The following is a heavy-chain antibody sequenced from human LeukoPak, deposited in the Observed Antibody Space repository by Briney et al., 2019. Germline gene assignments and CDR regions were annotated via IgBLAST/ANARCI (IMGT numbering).Heavy chain of an antibody. CDR1: GFTFSGSA. CDR3: TSSSGSRAY. Sequence: GGSLRLSCAASGFTFSGSAMHWVRQASGKGLEWVGRIRSKANSYATAYAASGKGRFTISRDDSKNTALLQMNSLKTEDTAVYYCTSSSGSRAYWGQGTLVTVSS. CDR2: IRSKANSYAT. J-gene: IGHJ4*02. D-gene: IGHD1-26*01. V-gene: IGHV3-73*01.